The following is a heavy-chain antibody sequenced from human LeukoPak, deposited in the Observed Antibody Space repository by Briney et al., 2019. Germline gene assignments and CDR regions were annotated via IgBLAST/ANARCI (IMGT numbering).Heavy chain of an antibody. CDR3: ATLVTAVTTTQFDY. V-gene: IGHV3-30*09. CDR1: VLTFNTYT. J-gene: IGHJ4*02. Sequence: GGSLRLSCAASVLTFNTYTMHWVRQAPCRGLEWLAVISFDGSTKYYADSVRGRFAISRDNSKNTLFLQMNNLRAEDTALYYCATLVTAVTTTQFDYWGQGALVTVSS. CDR2: ISFDGSTK. D-gene: IGHD4-11*01.